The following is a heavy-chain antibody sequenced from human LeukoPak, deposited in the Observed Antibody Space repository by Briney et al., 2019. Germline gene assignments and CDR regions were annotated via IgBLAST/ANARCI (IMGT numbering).Heavy chain of an antibody. CDR3: ARVKVSGFCIGGSCSDSFDI. D-gene: IGHD2-15*01. CDR1: GFTFSNFG. V-gene: IGHV3-30*02. J-gene: IGHJ3*02. CDR2: IRFDGTSE. Sequence: GGSLRLSCAASGFTFSNFGMHWVRQAPGKGLEWVAFIRFDGTSEFYADSVKARFTISRDNSQNTLYLQMNSLRVEDTAVYYCARVKVSGFCIGGSCSDSFDIWGQGTMVTVSS.